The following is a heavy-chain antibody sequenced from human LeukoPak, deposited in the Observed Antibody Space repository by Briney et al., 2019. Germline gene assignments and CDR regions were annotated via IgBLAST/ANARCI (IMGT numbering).Heavy chain of an antibody. CDR3: TTNTAMVTGDAFDI. Sequence: PGRSLRLSCTASGFTFSDYAMSWVRQAPGKGVEGVGFIRSKAYGGTTEYAASGKGRFTISRHDSNSIAYLQMNSLKPEVTAVYYCTTNTAMVTGDAFDIWGQGTMVTVSS. J-gene: IGHJ3*02. V-gene: IGHV3-49*04. CDR1: GFTFSDYA. D-gene: IGHD5-18*01. CDR2: IRSKAYGGTT.